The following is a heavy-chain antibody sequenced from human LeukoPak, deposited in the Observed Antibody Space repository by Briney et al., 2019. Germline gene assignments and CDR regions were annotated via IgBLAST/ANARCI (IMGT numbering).Heavy chain of an antibody. Sequence: GGSLRLSCAVSGFTFSNYAMSWVRQALGKGLEWVSAISGSGGTTYYGDSVKGRFTISRDNSKNTLYLQMDSLRAEDTAVYYCAKGGGYYGSGTYYKNNWFDPWGQGTLVIVSS. J-gene: IGHJ5*02. CDR1: GFTFSNYA. CDR3: AKGGGYYGSGTYYKNNWFDP. D-gene: IGHD3-10*01. V-gene: IGHV3-23*01. CDR2: ISGSGGTT.